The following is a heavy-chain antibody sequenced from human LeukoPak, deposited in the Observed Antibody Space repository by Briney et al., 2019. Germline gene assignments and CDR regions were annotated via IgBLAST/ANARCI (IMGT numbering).Heavy chain of an antibody. CDR3: AREGVGATTSHSLDY. CDR1: GGSISSGGYY. CDR2: IYYSGST. V-gene: IGHV4-31*03. D-gene: IGHD1-26*01. J-gene: IGHJ4*02. Sequence: SQTLSLTCTVSGGSISSGGYYWSWIRQHPGKGLEWIGYIYYSGSTYYNPSLKSRVTISVDTSKNQFSLKLSSVTAADTAVYYCAREGVGATTSHSLDYWGQGTLVTVSS.